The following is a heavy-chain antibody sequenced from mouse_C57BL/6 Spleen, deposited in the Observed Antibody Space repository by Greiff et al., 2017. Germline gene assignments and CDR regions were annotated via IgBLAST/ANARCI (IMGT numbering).Heavy chain of an antibody. CDR1: GFTFSSYT. J-gene: IGHJ2*01. Sequence: EVKLVESGGGLVKPGGSLKLSCAASGFTFSSYTMSWVRQTPEKRLEWVATISGGGGDTYYPDSVKGRFTISRDNAKNTLYLQMSSLRSEDTALYYCARHGYYGSSYPDYWGQGTTLTVSS. CDR3: ARHGYYGSSYPDY. CDR2: ISGGGGDT. V-gene: IGHV5-9*01. D-gene: IGHD1-1*01.